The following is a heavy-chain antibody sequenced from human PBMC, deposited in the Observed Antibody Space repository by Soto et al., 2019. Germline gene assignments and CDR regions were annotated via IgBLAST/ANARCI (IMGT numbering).Heavy chain of an antibody. Sequence: PSETLSLTCAVYGGSFSGYYWSLIRQPPGKGLEWIGEINHSGSTNYNPSLKSRVTISVDTSKNQFSLKLSSVTAADTAVYYCARYLRWNWFDPWGQGTLVTVSS. V-gene: IGHV4-34*01. CDR1: GGSFSGYY. D-gene: IGHD4-17*01. CDR2: INHSGST. J-gene: IGHJ5*02. CDR3: ARYLRWNWFDP.